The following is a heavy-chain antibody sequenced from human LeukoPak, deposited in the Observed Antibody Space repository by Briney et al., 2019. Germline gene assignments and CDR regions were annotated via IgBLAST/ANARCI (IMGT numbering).Heavy chain of an antibody. CDR1: GFTFSSYG. CDR2: IWYDGSNK. D-gene: IGHD3-10*01. CDR3: AKDAGPIYGSGSYLSGPLDY. Sequence: GRSLRLSCAASGFTFSSYGMHWVRQAPGKGLEGVAVIWYDGSNKYYADSVKGRFTISRDNSKNTLYLQMNSLRAEDTAVYYCAKDAGPIYGSGSYLSGPLDYWGQGTLVTVSS. V-gene: IGHV3-33*06. J-gene: IGHJ4*02.